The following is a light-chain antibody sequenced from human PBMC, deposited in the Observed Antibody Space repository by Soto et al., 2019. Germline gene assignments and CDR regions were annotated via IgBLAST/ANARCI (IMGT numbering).Light chain of an antibody. Sequence: EIVLTKSPGTLSLSPGERATLSCRASQSVSSSYLAWYQQKPGQAPRLLIYVASSRATGIPDRFSGSGSGTYFTLTIIRLEPEDFAVYYCQQYGSSPFTFGPGTKVDIK. CDR2: VAS. V-gene: IGKV3-20*01. CDR1: QSVSSSY. CDR3: QQYGSSPFT. J-gene: IGKJ3*01.